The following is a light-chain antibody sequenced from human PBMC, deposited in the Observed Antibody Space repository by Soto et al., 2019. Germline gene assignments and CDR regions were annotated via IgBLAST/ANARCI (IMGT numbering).Light chain of an antibody. Sequence: QSVLTQPPSVSAAPGQKVTISCSGSGSNIGNNYVSWYQQLPGTAPKLLIFDNNKRPSGIPDRFSGSKSGTSATLGITGLRTGDEADYYCGTWDTSLSAVLFGGGTKLTVL. CDR2: DNN. CDR3: GTWDTSLSAVL. V-gene: IGLV1-51*01. J-gene: IGLJ2*01. CDR1: GSNIGNNY.